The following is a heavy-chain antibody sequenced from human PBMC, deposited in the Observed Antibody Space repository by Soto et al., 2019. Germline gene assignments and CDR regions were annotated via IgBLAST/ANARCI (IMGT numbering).Heavy chain of an antibody. CDR1: GGSISSGGYS. J-gene: IGHJ4*02. Sequence: SETLSLTCAVSGGSISSGGYSWSWIRQPPGKGLEWIGYIYHSGSTYYNPSLKSRVTISVDRSKNQFSLKLSSVTAADTAVYYCARVNYGGYYFDYWGQGTLVTVSS. CDR2: IYHSGST. D-gene: IGHD3-10*01. CDR3: ARVNYGGYYFDY. V-gene: IGHV4-30-2*01.